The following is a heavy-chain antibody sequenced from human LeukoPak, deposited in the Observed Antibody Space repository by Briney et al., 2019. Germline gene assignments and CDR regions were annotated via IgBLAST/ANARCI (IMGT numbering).Heavy chain of an antibody. CDR1: GGSFSGYY. V-gene: IGHV4-34*01. D-gene: IGHD1-26*01. Sequence: PSETLSLTCAVYGGSFSGYYWSWIRQPPGRGLEWIGEINHSGSTNYNPSPKSRVTISVDTSKNQFSLKLSSVTAADTAVYYCARGLDGSYGHYYYYYGMDVWGQGTTVTVSS. CDR3: ARGLDGSYGHYYYYYGMDV. J-gene: IGHJ6*02. CDR2: INHSGST.